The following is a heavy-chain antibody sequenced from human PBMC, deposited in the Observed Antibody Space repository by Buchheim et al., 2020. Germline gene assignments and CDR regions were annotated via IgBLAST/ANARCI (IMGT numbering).Heavy chain of an antibody. J-gene: IGHJ5*02. D-gene: IGHD5-12*01. CDR1: GYSFGSYW. CDR3: ARHGLPGGYSAGNWFDP. CDR2: IYPGDSDT. V-gene: IGHV5-51*01. Sequence: EVQLVQSGAEVKKPGESLKISCKGSGYSFGSYWIAWVRQMPGKGLEWMGVIYPGDSDTRYSPSFQGQVTISADKSISTAFLQWSSLKASDSAIYFCARHGLPGGYSAGNWFDPWGQGTL.